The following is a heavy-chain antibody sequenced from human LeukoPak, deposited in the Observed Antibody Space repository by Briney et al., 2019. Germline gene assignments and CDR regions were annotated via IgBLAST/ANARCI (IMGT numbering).Heavy chain of an antibody. D-gene: IGHD6-19*01. V-gene: IGHV3-23*01. CDR3: ARCTKYTTGWCNWFDP. CDR1: GFTCRNHA. J-gene: IGHJ5*02. Sequence: SGGSLRLACAASGFTCRNHAMKWVRQTPGKGLEWVSSISTDGVNTYYADSVKGRFTISRDTSKDTLYLQMNSLSAEDTAVYYCARCTKYTTGWCNWFDPWGQGTLVTVSS. CDR2: ISTDGVNT.